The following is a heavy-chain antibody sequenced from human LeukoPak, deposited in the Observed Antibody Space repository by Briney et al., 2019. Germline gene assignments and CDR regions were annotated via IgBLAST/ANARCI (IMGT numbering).Heavy chain of an antibody. J-gene: IGHJ4*02. V-gene: IGHV4-4*07. CDR2: IYTSGST. CDR1: GGSSNNYY. D-gene: IGHD3-22*01. Sequence: PSETLSLTCTVSGGSSNNYYWSWLRQSAGKGLEWIGRIYTSGSTNYNPSLKSRVSMSVDTSKNQFSLRLWSVTAADTAVYYCARESGYYYDTSGYTFDYWGQGILVTVSS. CDR3: ARESGYYYDTSGYTFDY.